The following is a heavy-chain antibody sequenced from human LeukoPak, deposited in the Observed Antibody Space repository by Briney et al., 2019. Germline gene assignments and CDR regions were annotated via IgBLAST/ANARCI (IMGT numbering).Heavy chain of an antibody. D-gene: IGHD4-23*01. Sequence: GSLRLSCAASGFIVSRNYMSWVRQAPGKGLEWIGYIYYGGSTNYNPSLKSRVTISVDASKNQFSLKLTSVTAADTAVYYCARGDYGGYSGPADYWGQGTLVTVSS. V-gene: IGHV4-59*02. CDR1: GFIVSRNY. CDR3: ARGDYGGYSGPADY. J-gene: IGHJ4*02. CDR2: IYYGGST.